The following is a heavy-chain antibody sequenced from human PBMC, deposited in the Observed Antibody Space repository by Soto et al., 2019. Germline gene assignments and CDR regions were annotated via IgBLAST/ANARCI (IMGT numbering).Heavy chain of an antibody. CDR2: INWKSDI. J-gene: IGHJ4*02. CDR1: GFTFDDNA. Sequence: PGGSLRLSCAVPGFTFDDNAMHWVRQAPEKGLEWVSGINWKSDIGYADSVKGRFTIPRDNAENSLYLQMNSLRAEDTALYYCAISQDRGGRTTFIYWGQGTQVTVSS. D-gene: IGHD3-16*01. V-gene: IGHV3-9*01. CDR3: AISQDRGGRTTFIY.